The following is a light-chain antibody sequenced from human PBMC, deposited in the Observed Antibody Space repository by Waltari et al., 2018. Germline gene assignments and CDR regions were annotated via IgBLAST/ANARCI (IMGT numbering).Light chain of an antibody. J-gene: IGLJ1*01. Sequence: NFILTQPHSVSESPGKTVTISCTRSRGSLERHFVQWYQQPPGSAPTIVIYESNQRPSAVPDRFSGSIDSSSNSASLTISGLMIEDEADYYCQSYDSSNLGLYVFGTGTKVTVL. CDR1: RGSLERHF. CDR2: ESN. V-gene: IGLV6-57*04. CDR3: QSYDSSNLGLYV.